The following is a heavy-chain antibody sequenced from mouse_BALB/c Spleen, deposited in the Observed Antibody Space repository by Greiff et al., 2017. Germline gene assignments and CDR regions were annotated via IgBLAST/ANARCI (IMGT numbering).Heavy chain of an antibody. J-gene: IGHJ3*01. CDR1: GYTFTNYW. CDR3: ANYYGSSYWFAY. V-gene: IGHV1-63*02. CDR2: IYPGGGYT. D-gene: IGHD1-1*01. Sequence: QVHVKQSGAELVRPGTSVKISCKASGYTFTNYWLGWVKQRPGHGLEWIGDIYPGGGYTNYNEKFKGKATLTADTSSSTAYMQLSSLTSEDSAVYFCANYYGSSYWFAYWGQGTLVTVSA.